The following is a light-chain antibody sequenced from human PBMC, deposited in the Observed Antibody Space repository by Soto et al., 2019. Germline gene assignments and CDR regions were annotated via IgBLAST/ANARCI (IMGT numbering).Light chain of an antibody. V-gene: IGKV3-20*01. CDR2: VAT. CDR3: HHFGSSPET. J-gene: IGKJ1*01. CDR1: QSVADRY. Sequence: EVVLTQSPGPVSLSPGERATLSCRASQSVADRYLAWYQQKPGRAPRLLFYVATRRATAIPDRFSGSGSGTDFTLPISTLEPDDFAVYYCHHFGSSPETFGQGTKVE.